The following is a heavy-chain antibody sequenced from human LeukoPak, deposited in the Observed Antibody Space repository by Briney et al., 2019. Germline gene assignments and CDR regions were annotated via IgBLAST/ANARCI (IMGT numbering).Heavy chain of an antibody. V-gene: IGHV3-48*03. Sequence: GGSLRLSCAASGFTFSSYEMNWVRQAPGKGLEWVSYISSSGSTIYYADSVKGRFTISRDNAKNSLYLQMNSLRAEDTAVYYCARDIRRGGLDIWGQGTMVTVSS. J-gene: IGHJ3*02. CDR2: ISSSGSTI. CDR1: GFTFSSYE. D-gene: IGHD3-3*02. CDR3: ARDIRRGGLDI.